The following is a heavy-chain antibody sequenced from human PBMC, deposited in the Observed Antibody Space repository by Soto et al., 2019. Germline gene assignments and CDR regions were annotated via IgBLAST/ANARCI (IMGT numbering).Heavy chain of an antibody. J-gene: IGHJ3*02. CDR2: MNPNSGNT. V-gene: IGHV1-8*01. D-gene: IGHD4-17*01. Sequence: QVQLVQSGAEVKKPGASVKVSCKASGYTFPSYAINLVRQVTGQGLAWMGWMNPNSGNTGYAQKFQGRVTMTRNTSISTAYMELSSLRSEDTAVYYCARGHGDTNGAFDIWGQGTMVTVS. CDR1: GYTFPSYA. CDR3: ARGHGDTNGAFDI.